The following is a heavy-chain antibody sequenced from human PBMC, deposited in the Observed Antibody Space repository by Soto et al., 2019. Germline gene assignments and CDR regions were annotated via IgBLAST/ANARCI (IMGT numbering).Heavy chain of an antibody. Sequence: SVKVCCQSSGFTNSNSAIRWVRHVPGQGLEWMGGINPILGTADYGHKFQVRVTITADESTTTVYMQLGSLRFEDTALYYCARGGVDVVAPSAFDSWGQGTLVTVPS. CDR2: INPILGTA. CDR3: ARGGVDVVAPSAFDS. V-gene: IGHV1-69*13. J-gene: IGHJ4*02. D-gene: IGHD5-12*01. CDR1: GFTNSNSA.